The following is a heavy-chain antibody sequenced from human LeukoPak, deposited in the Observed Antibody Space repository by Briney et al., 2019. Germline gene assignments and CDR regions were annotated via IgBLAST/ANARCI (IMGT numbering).Heavy chain of an antibody. D-gene: IGHD2-2*01. V-gene: IGHV1-24*01. J-gene: IGHJ6*02. Sequence: GASVKVSCKVSGYTLTELSMHWVRQAPGKGLEWMGGFDPEDGETIYAQKFQGRVTMTEDTSTDTAYMELSSLRSEDTAVYYCATYRPPDIVVVPAAKLYGMDVWGQGTTVTVSS. CDR2: FDPEDGET. CDR1: GYTLTELS. CDR3: ATYRPPDIVVVPAAKLYGMDV.